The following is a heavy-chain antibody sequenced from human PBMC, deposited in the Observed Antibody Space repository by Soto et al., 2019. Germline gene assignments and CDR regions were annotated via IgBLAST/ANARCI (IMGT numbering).Heavy chain of an antibody. CDR2: INYRGTT. V-gene: IGHV4-34*01. CDR3: ARGGYGGNSGLGHLDS. J-gene: IGHJ4*02. Sequence: SETPSPPRAVFGGAFSGYYLGWVRPPPREGLGWIGKINYRGTTNYNPSLESRVTISVDTSKNQFSLKVSSVTAADTAVYYCARGGYGGNSGLGHLDSWGQGTLVTVSS. D-gene: IGHD2-21*02. CDR1: GGAFSGYY.